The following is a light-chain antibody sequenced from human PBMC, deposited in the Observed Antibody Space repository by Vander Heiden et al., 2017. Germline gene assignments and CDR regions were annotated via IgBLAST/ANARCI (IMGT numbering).Light chain of an antibody. V-gene: IGKV6-21*01. J-gene: IGKJ2*01. CDR1: ESIVTS. Sequence: EIVLTQSPDFQSVTPKERGTITCRASESIVTSCHWYQQKPDQSPKLLIKYASQSFSGVPSRFTGSGSGTDFTLTINSLEAEDAAAYYCLQTSSLPYTFGQGTKLEIK. CDR2: YAS. CDR3: LQTSSLPYT.